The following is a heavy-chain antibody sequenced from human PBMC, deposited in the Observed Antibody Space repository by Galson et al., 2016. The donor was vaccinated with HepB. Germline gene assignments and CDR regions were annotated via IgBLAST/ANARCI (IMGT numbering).Heavy chain of an antibody. J-gene: IGHJ2*01. CDR1: GFTLSDYS. D-gene: IGHD2-15*01. V-gene: IGHV3-33*01. Sequence: SLRLSCAASGFTLSDYSMYWVRQAPGKGLEWVAIIWYDGSDKFYAGSVKGVFTISRDNSNNTMFPQMNNRRVEDTDVDSCARDQRLLTPLWYFEPWGRGTPVSVSS. CDR2: IWYDGSDK. CDR3: ARDQRLLTPLWYFEP.